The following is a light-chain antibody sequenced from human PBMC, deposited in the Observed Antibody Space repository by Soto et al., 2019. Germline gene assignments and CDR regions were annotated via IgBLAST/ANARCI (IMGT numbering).Light chain of an antibody. Sequence: QSALTQPPSASGSPGQSVAISCTGTSSDVGGYNYVSWYQQHPGKAPKLMIYEVNKRPSGVPDRFSDSKSGNTASLTVSRLQAEDEADYYCSSDAGSSNVFGTGTKLTVL. CDR2: EVN. V-gene: IGLV2-8*01. CDR1: SSDVGGYNY. J-gene: IGLJ1*01. CDR3: SSDAGSSNV.